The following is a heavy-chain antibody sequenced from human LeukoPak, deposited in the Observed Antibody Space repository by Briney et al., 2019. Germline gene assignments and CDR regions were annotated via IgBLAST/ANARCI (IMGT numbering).Heavy chain of an antibody. CDR3: ARALRFDAFDI. CDR1: GFTVSSNY. Sequence: GGSLRLSCAASGFTVSSNYMSWVRQAPGKGLEWVSVIYSGGSTYYADSVKSRFTISRDNSKNTLYLQMNSLRAEDTAVYYCARALRFDAFDIWGQGTMVTVSS. D-gene: IGHD3-16*01. CDR2: IYSGGST. J-gene: IGHJ3*02. V-gene: IGHV3-53*01.